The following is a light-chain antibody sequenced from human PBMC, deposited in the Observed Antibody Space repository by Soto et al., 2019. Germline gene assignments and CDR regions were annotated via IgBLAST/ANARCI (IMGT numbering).Light chain of an antibody. CDR3: QQYGTSLFT. Sequence: EIVLTQSPGSLSLSPGERSTLSCRARQSVSSSYLAWYQQKPGQAPRLLIYAASRRDTGIPDRFSGSGSGTDFNLTISRLEPEDFAVYYCQQYGTSLFTFGPGTKVDIK. CDR1: QSVSSSY. V-gene: IGKV3-20*01. CDR2: AAS. J-gene: IGKJ3*01.